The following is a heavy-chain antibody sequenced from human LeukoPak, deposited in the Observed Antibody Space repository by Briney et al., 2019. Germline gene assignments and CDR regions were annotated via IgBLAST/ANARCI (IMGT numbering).Heavy chain of an antibody. Sequence: PGGSLSLSCAASGFTFRSSGMSWVRQAPGKGLEWVSGIIGSGAGTSYTDSVKGRFTVSRDNSKNTLYLQMNSLRVEDTAIYYCAKLRPYYFDSWGQGTLVTVSS. CDR1: GFTFRSSG. J-gene: IGHJ4*02. CDR2: IIGSGAGT. D-gene: IGHD4-17*01. CDR3: AKLRPYYFDS. V-gene: IGHV3-23*01.